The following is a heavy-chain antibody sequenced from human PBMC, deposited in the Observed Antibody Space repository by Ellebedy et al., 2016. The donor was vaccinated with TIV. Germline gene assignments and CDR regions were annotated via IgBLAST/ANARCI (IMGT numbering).Heavy chain of an antibody. CDR1: GFTFSSYG. V-gene: IGHV3-30*18. J-gene: IGHJ4*02. Sequence: GESLKISCAASGFTFSSYGMHWVRQAPGKGLEWVAVISYDGSNKYYADSVKGRFTISRDNSKNTLYLQMNSLRAEDTAVYYCAKEAWAAVGIRRPDQGGYFDYWGQGTLVTVSS. CDR3: AKEAWAAVGIRRPDQGGYFDY. CDR2: ISYDGSNK. D-gene: IGHD2-15*01.